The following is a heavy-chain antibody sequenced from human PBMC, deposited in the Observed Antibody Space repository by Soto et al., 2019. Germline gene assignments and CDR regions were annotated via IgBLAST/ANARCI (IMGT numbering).Heavy chain of an antibody. CDR3: ARVEGFYDSSGYYYNWFDP. CDR2: ISAYNGNT. V-gene: IGHV1-18*01. Sequence: ASVKVSCKASGYTFTSYGISWVRQAPGQGLEWMGWISAYNGNTNYAQKLQGRVTMTTDTSTSTAYMELRSLRSDDTAVYYCARVEGFYDSSGYYYNWFDPWGQGTLVTVSS. D-gene: IGHD3-22*01. J-gene: IGHJ5*02. CDR1: GYTFTSYG.